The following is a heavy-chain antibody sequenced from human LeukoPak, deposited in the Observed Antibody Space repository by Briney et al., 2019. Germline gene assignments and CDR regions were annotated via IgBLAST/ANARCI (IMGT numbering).Heavy chain of an antibody. D-gene: IGHD2-15*01. CDR3: ARQHCSGGDCYFFD. J-gene: IGHJ4*02. CDR2: IWYDGNNK. CDR1: GFTFSNYG. V-gene: IGHV3-33*01. Sequence: GGSLRLSCAASGFTFSNYGMHWVRQAPGKGLEWVALIWYDGNNKYYADSVKGRFTISRDKSKNTLYLQLNSLRAEDTAVYYCARQHCSGGDCYFFDWGQGTLVTVSS.